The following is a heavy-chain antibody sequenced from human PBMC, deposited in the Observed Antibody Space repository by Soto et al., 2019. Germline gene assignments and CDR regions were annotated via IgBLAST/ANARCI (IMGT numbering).Heavy chain of an antibody. CDR3: ARTYFRTSNFYEAPVVDY. CDR1: SVSMSHGDYY. J-gene: IGHJ4*02. V-gene: IGHV4-30-4*01. CDR2: VYSSGRT. Sequence: SETLSLTCSVYSVSMSHGDYYWSWIRQAPGVGLEWIGYVYSSGRTYYNPSLKSRLSMSLDTSRNQLTLEVASLSAADTAVYFCARTYFRTSNFYEAPVVDYWGQGSLVTVSS. D-gene: IGHD2-2*01.